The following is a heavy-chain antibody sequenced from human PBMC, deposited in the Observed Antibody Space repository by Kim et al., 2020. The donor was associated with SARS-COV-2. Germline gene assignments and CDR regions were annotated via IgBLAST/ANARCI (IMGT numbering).Heavy chain of an antibody. CDR2: ISYGGSI. D-gene: IGHD1-26*01. CDR1: AVSISDTYSHD. CDR3: AGIVVVGGPLNDY. Sequence: SETLSLTCPVSAVSISDTYSHDWGFIRQAPGKGLEWIGTISYGGSISYSPSLRSRITLSLDASKNQFSLDLTSVTAADTAVYYCAGIVVVGGPLNDYWGQGTLVTVSS. J-gene: IGHJ4*02. V-gene: IGHV4-39*01.